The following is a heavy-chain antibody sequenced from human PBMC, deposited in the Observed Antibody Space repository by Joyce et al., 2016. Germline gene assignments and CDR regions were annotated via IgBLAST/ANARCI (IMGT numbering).Heavy chain of an antibody. CDR1: GGSISSRSYY. CDR2: IYYSGST. J-gene: IGHJ6*02. CDR3: ASQEGGITAMDV. V-gene: IGHV4-39*02. Sequence: QLQMQESGPGLVKPSATLSLNCTVSGGSISSRSYYWGWIRQPPGKGLEWIASIYYSGSTYYNPSLKSRVTISVDTSKNHFSLKLSSVTAADTAVYYCASQEGGITAMDVWGQGTTVTVSS. D-gene: IGHD1-14*01.